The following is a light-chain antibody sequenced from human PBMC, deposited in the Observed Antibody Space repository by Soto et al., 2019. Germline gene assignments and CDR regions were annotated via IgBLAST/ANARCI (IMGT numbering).Light chain of an antibody. CDR2: DTS. Sequence: DIQMTQSPSSLSASVGDRVTITCQASQYISTYLNWYQHKSGKAPKLLIYDTSNLQAGVTSRFSGRGSGTVFTFTISSLQHEDIRTYYCQQYDNLFTFGPGTKVDIK. CDR1: QYISTY. V-gene: IGKV1-33*01. CDR3: QQYDNLFT. J-gene: IGKJ3*01.